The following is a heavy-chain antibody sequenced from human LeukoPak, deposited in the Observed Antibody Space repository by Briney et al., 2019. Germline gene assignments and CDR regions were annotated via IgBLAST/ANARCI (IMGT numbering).Heavy chain of an antibody. D-gene: IGHD2-15*01. CDR1: GFTFSSYA. J-gene: IGHJ4*02. V-gene: IGHV3-23*01. CDR3: AKAGYCSGGSCYYLNFDY. CDR2: ISGSGGST. Sequence: GGSLRLSCAASGFTFSSYAMSWVRQAPGKGLEWVSAISGSGGSTYYADSVKGRFTISRDNSKNTLYLQMNSLRAEDTAVYYCAKAGYCSGGSCYYLNFDYWGQGTLVTVSS.